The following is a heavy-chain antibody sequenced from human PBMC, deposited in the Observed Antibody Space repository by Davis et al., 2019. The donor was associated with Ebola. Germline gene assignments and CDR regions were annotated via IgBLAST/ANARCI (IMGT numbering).Heavy chain of an antibody. CDR3: ARGARSGWYSGVDY. CDR1: GFTFSSYS. CDR2: ISSSSSYI. V-gene: IGHV3-21*01. Sequence: GESLKISCAASGFTFSSYSMNWVRQAPGKGLEWVSSISSSSSYIYYADSVKGRFTISRDNAKNSLYLQMNSLRAEDTAVYYCARGARSGWYSGVDYWGQGTLVTVSS. J-gene: IGHJ4*02. D-gene: IGHD6-19*01.